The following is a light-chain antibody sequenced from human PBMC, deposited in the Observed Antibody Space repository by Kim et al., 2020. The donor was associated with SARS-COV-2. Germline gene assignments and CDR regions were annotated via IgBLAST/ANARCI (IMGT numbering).Light chain of an antibody. V-gene: IGLV9-49*01. CDR2: VGTGGIVG. CDR1: SGYSNYK. CDR3: GADHGSGSNFVYV. J-gene: IGLJ1*01. Sequence: CTLSSGYSNYKVDWYQQRPGKGPRFVMRVGTGGIVGSKGDGIPDRFSVLGSGLNWYLTIKNIQEEDESDYHCGADHGSGSNFVYVFGTGTKVTVL.